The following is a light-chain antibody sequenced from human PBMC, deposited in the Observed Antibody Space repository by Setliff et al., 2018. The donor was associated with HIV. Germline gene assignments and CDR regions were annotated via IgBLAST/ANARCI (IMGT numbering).Light chain of an antibody. CDR2: EGS. CDR1: SSDVGSYNL. V-gene: IGLV2-23*01. CDR3: CSYAGSSTTYV. Sequence: QSVLTQPASVSGSPGQSITISCTGTSSDVGSYNLVSWYQQQPGKAPKLMIYEGSKRPSGVSNRFSGSKSGNTASLTISGLQAEDEADYYCCSYAGSSTTYVFGTGTKVTVL. J-gene: IGLJ1*01.